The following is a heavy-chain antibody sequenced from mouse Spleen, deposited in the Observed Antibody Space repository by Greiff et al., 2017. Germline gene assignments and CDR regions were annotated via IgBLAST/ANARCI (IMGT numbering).Heavy chain of an antibody. CDR3: ARYDYHSLYWYFDV. Sequence: QVQLQQSGAELARPGASVKLSCKASGYTFTSYGISWVKQRTGQGLEWIGEIYPRSGNTYYNEKFKGKATLTADKSSSTAYMELRSLTSEDSAVYFCARYDYHSLYWYFDVWGAGTTVTVSS. J-gene: IGHJ1*01. CDR1: GYTFTSYG. CDR2: IYPRSGNT. V-gene: IGHV1-81*01. D-gene: IGHD2-4*01.